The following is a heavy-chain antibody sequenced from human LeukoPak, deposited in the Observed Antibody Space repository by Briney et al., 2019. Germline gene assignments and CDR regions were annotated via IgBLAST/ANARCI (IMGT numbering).Heavy chain of an antibody. CDR3: ARSRYLDY. CDR2: IWYDGSNK. D-gene: IGHD1-14*01. Sequence: GRSLRLSCAASGFTFSSNGMHWVRQAPGKGLEWVAIIWYDGSNKYYADSVKGRFTISRDNAKNSLYLQMNSLRAEDTAVYYCARSRYLDYWGQGTLVTVSS. CDR1: GFTFSSNG. J-gene: IGHJ4*02. V-gene: IGHV3-33*01.